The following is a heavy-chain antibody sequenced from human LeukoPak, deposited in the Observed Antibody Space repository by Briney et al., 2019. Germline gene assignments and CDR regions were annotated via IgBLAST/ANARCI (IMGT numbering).Heavy chain of an antibody. J-gene: IGHJ4*02. Sequence: ASVKVSCKASGGTFSSYAISWVRQAPGQGLEWMGGIIPIFGTANYAQKFQGRVTITAGESTSTAYMELSSLRSEDTAVYYCASVPSPHSSSWWGYFDYWGQGTLVTVSS. CDR2: IIPIFGTA. D-gene: IGHD6-13*01. CDR3: ASVPSPHSSSWWGYFDY. CDR1: GGTFSSYA. V-gene: IGHV1-69*13.